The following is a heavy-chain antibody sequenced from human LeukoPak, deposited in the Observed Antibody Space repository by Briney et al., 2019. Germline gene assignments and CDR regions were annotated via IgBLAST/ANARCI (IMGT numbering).Heavy chain of an antibody. Sequence: GGSLRLSCAASGFTFSDYYMSWIRQAPGKGLEWISYIRSTGNTIYYADSVKGRFTISRDNAKNSLYLQMNSLRAEDTAVYYCARVRPRIDGSGSNNLRLYYFDYWGQGTLVTVSS. CDR3: ARVRPRIDGSGSNNLRLYYFDY. D-gene: IGHD3-10*01. V-gene: IGHV3-11*01. J-gene: IGHJ4*02. CDR1: GFTFSDYY. CDR2: IRSTGNTI.